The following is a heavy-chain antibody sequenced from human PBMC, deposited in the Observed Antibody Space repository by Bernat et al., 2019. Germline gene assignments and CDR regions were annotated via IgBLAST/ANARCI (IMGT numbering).Heavy chain of an antibody. J-gene: IGHJ6*02. CDR2: INSDGSST. CDR3: ARAAGTIHFLTGAQDDYYGMDV. D-gene: IGHD6-13*01. V-gene: IGHV3-74*01. CDR1: GFTFSSYW. Sequence: EVQLVESGGGLVQPGGSLRLSCAASGFTFSSYWMHWVRQAPGKGLVWVSRINSDGSSTSYADSVKGRFTISRDNAKNTVYLQMNSLRAEDTAVYYCARAAGTIHFLTGAQDDYYGMDVWGQGTTVTVSS.